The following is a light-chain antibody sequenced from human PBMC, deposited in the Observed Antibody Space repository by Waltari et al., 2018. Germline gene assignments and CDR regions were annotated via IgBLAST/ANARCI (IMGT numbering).Light chain of an antibody. Sequence: DIQMTQLPSTLSASVGDRVTISCRASQSVGTWLAWYQQKPGKAPKLLIYMASSLESGVPSRFSGSGSGREFTLTISSLQPDDFATYSCQQYSSFSTFGQGTKVDI. CDR2: MAS. CDR3: QQYSSFST. J-gene: IGKJ2*01. CDR1: QSVGTW. V-gene: IGKV1-5*03.